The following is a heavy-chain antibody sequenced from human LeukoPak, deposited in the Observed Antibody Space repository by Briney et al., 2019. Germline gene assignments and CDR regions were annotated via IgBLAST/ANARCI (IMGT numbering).Heavy chain of an antibody. Sequence: GGSLRLSCAASGFTFSSYWMSWVRQAPGKGLEWVANIKQDGSEKYYVDSVKGRFTISRDNAKNSLYLQMNSLRAEDTAVYYCAKEIYGDATGARFQHWGQGTLLIVSS. CDR2: IKQDGSEK. V-gene: IGHV3-7*01. D-gene: IGHD4-17*01. CDR1: GFTFSSYW. J-gene: IGHJ1*01. CDR3: AKEIYGDATGARFQH.